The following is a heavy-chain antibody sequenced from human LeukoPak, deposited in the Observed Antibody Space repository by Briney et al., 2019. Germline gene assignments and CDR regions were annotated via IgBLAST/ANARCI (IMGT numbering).Heavy chain of an antibody. D-gene: IGHD3-22*01. CDR1: GFTFSSFG. Sequence: GGSLRLSCAASGFTFSSFGMHWVRQAPGKGLEWVAFIRYDGSNKYYADSVKGRFTISRDNSKNTLYLQMNSLRAEDTAVYYCAKPGRGPYYDSTDYWGQGTLVTVSS. CDR3: AKPGRGPYYDSTDY. CDR2: IRYDGSNK. J-gene: IGHJ4*02. V-gene: IGHV3-30*02.